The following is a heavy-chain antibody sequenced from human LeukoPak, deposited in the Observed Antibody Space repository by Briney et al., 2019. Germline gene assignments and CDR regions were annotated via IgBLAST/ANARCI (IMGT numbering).Heavy chain of an antibody. Sequence: GSLRLSCAASGFTFSSYAMSWVRQAPGKGLEWVSAISGSGGSTYYADSVKGRFAISRDNSKNTLYLQMNSLRAEDTAVYYCAKGLSGYDFSWFDPWGQGTLVTVSS. J-gene: IGHJ5*02. D-gene: IGHD5-12*01. CDR2: ISGSGGST. V-gene: IGHV3-23*01. CDR3: AKGLSGYDFSWFDP. CDR1: GFTFSSYA.